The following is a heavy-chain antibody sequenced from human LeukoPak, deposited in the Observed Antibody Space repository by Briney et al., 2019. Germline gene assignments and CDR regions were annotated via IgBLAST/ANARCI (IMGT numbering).Heavy chain of an antibody. Sequence: ASVKVSCKASGYTFTVYSMHWVRQAPGQGLEWMGIINPSGGSTSYAQKFQGRVTMTRDMSTSTVYMELSSLRSEDTAVYYCARDRQRYFDWLPPAWYYYYMDVWGKGTTVTVSS. CDR2: INPSGGST. CDR1: GYTFTVYS. D-gene: IGHD3-9*01. CDR3: ARDRQRYFDWLPPAWYYYYMDV. V-gene: IGHV1-46*01. J-gene: IGHJ6*03.